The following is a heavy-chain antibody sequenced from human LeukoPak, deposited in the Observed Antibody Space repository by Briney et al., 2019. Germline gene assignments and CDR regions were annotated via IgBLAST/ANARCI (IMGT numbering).Heavy chain of an antibody. CDR1: GFTFNDFG. Sequence: GGSLRLSCAAFGFTFNDFGMHWVRQAPGKGLEWVAVISYDGSRKYYAGSVNGRFTISRDNSKNTLSLQMTSLRIEDTAVYYCAKGGGYRYGEPTYFYMDVWGKGTTVTVSS. CDR2: ISYDGSRK. J-gene: IGHJ6*03. V-gene: IGHV3-30*18. D-gene: IGHD5-18*01. CDR3: AKGGGYRYGEPTYFYMDV.